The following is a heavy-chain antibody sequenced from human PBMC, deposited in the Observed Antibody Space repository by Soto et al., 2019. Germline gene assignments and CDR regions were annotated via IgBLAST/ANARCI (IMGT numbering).Heavy chain of an antibody. CDR1: GYTFTGYY. CDR2: INPNSGGT. Sequence: GASVKVSCKASGYTFTGYYMHWVRQAPGQGLEWMGWINPNSGGTNYAQKFQGWVTMTRDTSISTAYMELNSLRAEDTAVYYCAKPSQGALYYYGMDVWGQGTTVTVSS. J-gene: IGHJ6*02. CDR3: AKPSQGALYYYGMDV. V-gene: IGHV1-2*04.